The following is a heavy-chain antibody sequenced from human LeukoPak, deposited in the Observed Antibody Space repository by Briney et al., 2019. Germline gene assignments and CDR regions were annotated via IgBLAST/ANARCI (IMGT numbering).Heavy chain of an antibody. J-gene: IGHJ5*02. V-gene: IGHV4-30-4*01. Sequence: PPETLSLTCTVSGGSISSGDYYWSWIRQPPGKGLEWIGYIYYSGSTYYNPSLKSRVTISVDTSKNQFSLKLSSVTAADTAVYYCARVKGMITFGGVIANWFDPWGQGTLVTVSS. CDR1: GGSISSGDYY. D-gene: IGHD3-16*02. CDR2: IYYSGST. CDR3: ARVKGMITFGGVIANWFDP.